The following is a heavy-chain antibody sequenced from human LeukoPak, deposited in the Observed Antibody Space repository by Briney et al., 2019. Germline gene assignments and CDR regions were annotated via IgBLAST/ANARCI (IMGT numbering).Heavy chain of an antibody. J-gene: IGHJ3*01. CDR1: GYSFTSYW. V-gene: IGHV5-51*01. D-gene: IGHD5-12*01. CDR3: ARRVSSSGFDAFDV. CDR2: IYPGDSDT. Sequence: GESLKISCQGSGYSFTSYWIGWVRQLPGKGLEWMGIIYPGDSDTTYSPSFQGQVTMSADKSISTAYLQWSSLKASDTAMYYCARRVSSSGFDAFDVWGQGTMVTVSS.